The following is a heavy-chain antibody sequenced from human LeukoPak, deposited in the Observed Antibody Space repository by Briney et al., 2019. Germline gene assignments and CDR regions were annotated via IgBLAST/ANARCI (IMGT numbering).Heavy chain of an antibody. V-gene: IGHV4-39*01. Sequence: PSETLSLTCTVSGGSISSSSYYWGWIRQPPGKGLEWIGEINHSGSTNYNPSLKSRVTISVDTSKNQFSLKLSSVTAADTAVYYCARHDISDSPSFDYWGQGTLVTVSS. CDR1: GGSISSSSYY. CDR3: ARHDISDSPSFDY. CDR2: INHSGST. J-gene: IGHJ4*02. D-gene: IGHD6-19*01.